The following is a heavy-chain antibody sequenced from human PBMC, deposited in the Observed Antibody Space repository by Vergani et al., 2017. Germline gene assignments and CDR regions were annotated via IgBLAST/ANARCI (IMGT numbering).Heavy chain of an antibody. CDR2: INPNSGGT. Sequence: QVQLVQSGAEVKKPGASVKVSCKASGYTFTGYYMHWVRQAPGQGLEWMGWINPNSGGTNYAQKFQGRVTMTRDTSISTAYMELSSLRSEDTAVYYCARAGSSGWFTGGLDYWGQGTLVTVSS. V-gene: IGHV1-2*02. J-gene: IGHJ4*02. D-gene: IGHD6-19*01. CDR1: GYTFTGYY. CDR3: ARAGSSGWFTGGLDY.